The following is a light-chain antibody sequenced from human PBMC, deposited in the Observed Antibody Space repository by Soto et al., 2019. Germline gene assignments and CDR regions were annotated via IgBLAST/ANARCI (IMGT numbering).Light chain of an antibody. CDR2: KVS. V-gene: IGLV2-23*02. CDR1: SSDIGSYHL. CDR3: CSYAGSNWGYV. Sequence: QSELTRVAYVCRSPGQSIPISCTGTSSDIGSYHLVSWYQHQSGKAPKLIIYKVSQWPSGVSDRFSASKSGNTASLTISGLQAEDEADYYCCSYAGSNWGYVFGTGTKVTVL. J-gene: IGLJ1*01.